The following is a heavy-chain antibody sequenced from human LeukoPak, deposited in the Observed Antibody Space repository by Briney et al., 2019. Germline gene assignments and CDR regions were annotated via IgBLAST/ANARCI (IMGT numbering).Heavy chain of an antibody. D-gene: IGHD4-11*01. J-gene: IGHJ3*02. CDR3: ARDRAHDYTKHDAFDI. CDR2: IIPIFGTA. V-gene: IGHV1-69*13. CDR1: GGTFSIYA. Sequence: SVKVSCKASGGTFSIYAISWVRQAPGQGLEWMGGIIPIFGTANYAQKFQGRVTITADESTSTAYMELSSLRSEDTAVYYCARDRAHDYTKHDAFDIWGQGTMVTVSS.